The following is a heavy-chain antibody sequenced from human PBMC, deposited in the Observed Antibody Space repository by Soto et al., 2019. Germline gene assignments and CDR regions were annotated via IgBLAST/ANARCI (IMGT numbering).Heavy chain of an antibody. CDR3: ARLGMTTVTTPHYYGMDV. CDR1: GFTFSSYG. D-gene: IGHD4-17*01. J-gene: IGHJ6*02. Sequence: GGSLRLSCAASGFTFSSYGMHWVRQAPGKGLEWVAVIWYDGSNKYYAHSVQGRFTISRDNSKNTLYLQMNSLRAEDTAVYYCARLGMTTVTTPHYYGMDVWGQGTTVTVSS. V-gene: IGHV3-33*01. CDR2: IWYDGSNK.